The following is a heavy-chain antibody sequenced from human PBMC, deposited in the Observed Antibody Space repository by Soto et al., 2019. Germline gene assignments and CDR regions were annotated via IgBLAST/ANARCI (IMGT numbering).Heavy chain of an antibody. CDR3: ARDRSISTNCTRPVCYYYYDMDV. J-gene: IGHJ6*02. D-gene: IGHD2-2*01. Sequence: QVQLVESGGGVVQPGRSLRLSCAASGFTFSNYGMHWVRQAPGKGLGWVAIIWCDGSNKYYADSVKGRFTISRHNSYNTLHLQMNSQRAEDTAVYYWARDRSISTNCTRPVCYYYYDMDVWGQGTTVTVSS. CDR2: IWCDGSNK. V-gene: IGHV3-33*01. CDR1: GFTFSNYG.